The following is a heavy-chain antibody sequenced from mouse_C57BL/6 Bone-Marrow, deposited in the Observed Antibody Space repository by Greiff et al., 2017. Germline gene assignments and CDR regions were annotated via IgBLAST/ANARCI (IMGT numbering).Heavy chain of an antibody. D-gene: IGHD2-12*01. CDR3: ARGYYSVFAY. J-gene: IGHJ3*01. Sequence: EVQLQQSVAELVRPGASVKLSCTASGFNFTNTCMHWVKQRPVQGLEWIGRIDPANGNTKYAPKFQGKATLTADTSSNTAYLQLSSLTSEDSAIYYCARGYYSVFAYWGQGTLVTVSA. CDR2: IDPANGNT. CDR1: GFNFTNTC. V-gene: IGHV14-3*01.